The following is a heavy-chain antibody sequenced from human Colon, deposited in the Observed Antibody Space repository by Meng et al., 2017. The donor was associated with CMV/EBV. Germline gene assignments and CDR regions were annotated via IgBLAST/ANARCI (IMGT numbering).Heavy chain of an antibody. CDR2: IYSGGSM. D-gene: IGHD3-10*02. CDR3: ARDVGD. J-gene: IGHJ4*02. CDR1: GFIFSTYW. V-gene: IGHV3-66*02. Sequence: GESLKISCAASGFIFSTYWMDWVRQTPGKGLEWVSLIYSGGSMYYADSVKGRFTISRDNSKNSLYLQMNSLRAEDTAVYYCARDVGDWSQGTLVTVSS.